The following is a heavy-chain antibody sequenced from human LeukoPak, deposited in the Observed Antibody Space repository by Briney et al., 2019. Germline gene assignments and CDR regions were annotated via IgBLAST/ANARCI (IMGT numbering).Heavy chain of an antibody. V-gene: IGHV4-30-2*01. CDR2: IYHSGST. D-gene: IGHD2-15*01. CDR3: GRGAPVGGSIDY. CDR1: GGSISSGGYS. Sequence: SETLSLTCAVSGGSISSGGYSWSWIRQPPGKGLEWIAYIYHSGSTYYNPSLKSRVTISVDRSKTQFSLELSSVTAADTAVYYCGRGAPVGGSIDYWGQGTLVTVSS. J-gene: IGHJ4*02.